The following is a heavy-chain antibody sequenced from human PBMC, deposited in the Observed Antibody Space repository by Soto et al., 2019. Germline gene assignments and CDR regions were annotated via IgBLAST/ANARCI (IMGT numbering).Heavy chain of an antibody. V-gene: IGHV3-74*01. D-gene: IGHD2-15*01. J-gene: IGHJ4*02. CDR1: GFTVSSYW. Sequence: EVQLVESGGGLVQPGGSLRLSCAASGFTVSSYWMHWVLQAPGKGLVWVSRIKSDGSSTSYADSVKGRFTIPRDTAKNTRYLQMNSLRAEETAVYYWARAACSGGSFFFFGPDYWGQGTLVTVSS. CDR3: ARAACSGGSFFFFGPDY. CDR2: IKSDGSST.